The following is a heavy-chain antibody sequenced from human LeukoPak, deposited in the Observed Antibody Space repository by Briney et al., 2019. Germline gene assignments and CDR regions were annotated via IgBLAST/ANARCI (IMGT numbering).Heavy chain of an antibody. D-gene: IGHD4-11*01. CDR2: IWNDGSNE. Sequence: GGSLRLFRAASGFTFSHFGMHWVRQAPGKGLEWVAVIWNDGSNEYYADSVKGRFTISRDNSKNTVSLQMNSLRDEDTAVYYCAKDAQRGFDYSNSLEYWGQGTLVTVSS. V-gene: IGHV3-33*06. CDR1: GFTFSHFG. CDR3: AKDAQRGFDYSNSLEY. J-gene: IGHJ4*02.